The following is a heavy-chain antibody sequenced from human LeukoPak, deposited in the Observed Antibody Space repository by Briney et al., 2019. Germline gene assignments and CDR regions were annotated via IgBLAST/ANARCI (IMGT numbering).Heavy chain of an antibody. Sequence: GGSLRLSCAASGFTFSSYAMSWVRQAPGKGLEWVSAISGSGGSTYYADSVKGRFTISRDNSKNTLYLQMNSLRAEDTAVYYCAKVGYYDSSGYSSPYYFDYWGQGTLVTVTS. CDR2: ISGSGGST. V-gene: IGHV3-23*01. CDR3: AKVGYYDSSGYSSPYYFDY. D-gene: IGHD3-22*01. CDR1: GFTFSSYA. J-gene: IGHJ4*02.